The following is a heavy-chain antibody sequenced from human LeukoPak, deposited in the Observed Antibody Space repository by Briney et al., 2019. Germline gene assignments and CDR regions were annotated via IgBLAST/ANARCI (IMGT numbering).Heavy chain of an antibody. V-gene: IGHV3-23*01. Sequence: PGGSLRLSCAASGFTFSSYAMSWARQAPGKGLEWVSAISGSGGSTYYADSVKGRFTISRDNSKNTLYLQMNSLRAEDTAVYYCAKDPVTMIVVVIPYYFDYWGQGTLVTVSS. J-gene: IGHJ4*02. CDR1: GFTFSSYA. CDR2: ISGSGGST. D-gene: IGHD3-22*01. CDR3: AKDPVTMIVVVIPYYFDY.